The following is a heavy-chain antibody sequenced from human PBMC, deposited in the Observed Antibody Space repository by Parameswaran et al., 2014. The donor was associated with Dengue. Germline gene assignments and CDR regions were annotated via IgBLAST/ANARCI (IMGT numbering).Heavy chain of an antibody. CDR1: GYTFTSYY. CDR2: INPSGGST. CDR3: AREGPIYILSSGGYFDY. Sequence: PGASVKVSCKASGYTFTSYYMHWVRQAPGQGLEWMGIINPSGGSTSYAQKFQGRVTMTRDTSTSTVYMELSSLRSEDTAVYYCAREGPIYILSSGGYFDYWGQGTLVTVSS. D-gene: IGHD6-19*01. J-gene: IGHJ4*02. V-gene: IGHV1-46*01.